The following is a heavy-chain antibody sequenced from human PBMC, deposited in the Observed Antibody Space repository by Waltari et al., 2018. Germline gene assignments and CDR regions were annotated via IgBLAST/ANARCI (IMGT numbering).Heavy chain of an antibody. V-gene: IGHV4-38-2*02. D-gene: IGHD3-9*01. J-gene: IGHJ4*02. CDR3: ARGALTLYYFDY. CDR1: GYSISSGYY. CDR2: VYHNGNT. Sequence: QVQLQESGPGLLKPSETLSLTCNVSGYSISSGYYWGWIRQSPGKGLEWIGRVYHNGNTYSTPSLKGRVTISLDTSKNKFSLELSSVTAADTAVYYCARGALTLYYFDYWGQGTLVTVSS.